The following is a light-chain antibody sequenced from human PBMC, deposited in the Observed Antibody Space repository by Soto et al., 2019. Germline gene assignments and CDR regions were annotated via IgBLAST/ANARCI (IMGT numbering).Light chain of an antibody. J-gene: IGKJ3*01. V-gene: IGKV1-39*01. CDR1: QIIGNY. CDR3: QQTYNTPFT. CDR2: AAS. Sequence: MTQSPATLSVSPGERATLSCRASQIIGNYLNWYQQKPGKAPKFLIYAASTLQSGVPSRFSGSGSGTDFTLTINSLQPEDFATYYCQQTYNTPFTFGPGTKVDIK.